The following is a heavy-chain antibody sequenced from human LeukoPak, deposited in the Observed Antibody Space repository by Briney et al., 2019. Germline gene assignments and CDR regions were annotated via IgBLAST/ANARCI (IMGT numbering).Heavy chain of an antibody. V-gene: IGHV3-23*01. CDR3: AKMAGMTRQVYYMDV. D-gene: IGHD1-1*01. CDR2: IYGGGEGT. Sequence: GGPLRLSCAASGFTFSTYAMSWARQAPGNGLEWVSAIYGGGEGTYYADSVKGRFTVSRDNSKNTLYLQMDGLRDEDTAVYYCAKMAGMTRQVYYMDVWGKGATVTVSS. J-gene: IGHJ6*03. CDR1: GFTFSTYA.